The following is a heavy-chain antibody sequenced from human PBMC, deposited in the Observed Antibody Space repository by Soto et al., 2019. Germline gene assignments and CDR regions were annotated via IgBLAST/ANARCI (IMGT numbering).Heavy chain of an antibody. V-gene: IGHV3-30*03. Sequence: GGSLRLSCEASGFSFNYDGMHWVRQAPGKGLEWVAVISYDGAYKYHADSVKGRFTISRDNSKNILFLQMNSLRAEDTALYYCARGDKARSGSTLWGLGTLVPVSS. CDR3: ARGDKARSGSTL. J-gene: IGHJ4*02. D-gene: IGHD5-12*01. CDR2: ISYDGAYK. CDR1: GFSFNYDG.